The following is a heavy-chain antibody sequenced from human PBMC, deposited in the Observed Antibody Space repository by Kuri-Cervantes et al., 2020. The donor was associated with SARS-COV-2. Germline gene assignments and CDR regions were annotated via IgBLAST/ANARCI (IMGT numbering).Heavy chain of an antibody. CDR2: IKQDGSET. CDR1: GITFSSYW. CDR3: ARITLYGDYFDY. V-gene: IGHV3-7*01. J-gene: IGHJ4*02. Sequence: GGSLRLSCAGSGITFSSYWMNWVRQAPGTGLEWVANIKQDGSETYYVDSVKGRFTLSRDNAKNSLFLQMNSLRAEDTAVYYCARITLYGDYFDYWGQGTLVTVSS. D-gene: IGHD4-17*01.